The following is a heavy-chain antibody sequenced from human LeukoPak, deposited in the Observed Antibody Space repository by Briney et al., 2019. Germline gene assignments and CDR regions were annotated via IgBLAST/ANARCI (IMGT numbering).Heavy chain of an antibody. CDR2: IYYSGST. D-gene: IGHD5-12*01. CDR3: ARERDGYNFLSGLHAFDI. CDR1: GGPISSYY. J-gene: IGHJ3*02. Sequence: SETLSLTCTVSGGPISSYYWSWIRQPPGKGLEWIGYIYYSGSTNYNPSLKSRVTISVDTSKNQFSLKLSSVTAADTAVYYCARERDGYNFLSGLHAFDIWGQGTMVTVSS. V-gene: IGHV4-59*01.